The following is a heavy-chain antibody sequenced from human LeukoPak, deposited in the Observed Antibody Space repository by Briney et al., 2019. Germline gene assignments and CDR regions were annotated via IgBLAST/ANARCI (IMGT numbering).Heavy chain of an antibody. D-gene: IGHD2-21*02. J-gene: IGHJ4*02. Sequence: GRSLRLSCAASGFTFSSYGMLWVRQAPGKGLEWVAVIWYDGSNKYYADSVKGRFTISRDNSKNTLYLQMNSLRAEDTAVYYCARDLGGDDYWGQGTLVTVSS. CDR2: IWYDGSNK. CDR1: GFTFSSYG. V-gene: IGHV3-33*01. CDR3: ARDLGGDDY.